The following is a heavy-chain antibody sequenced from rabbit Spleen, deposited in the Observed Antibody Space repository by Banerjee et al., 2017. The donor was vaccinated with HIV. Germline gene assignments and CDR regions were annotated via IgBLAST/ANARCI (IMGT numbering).Heavy chain of an antibody. CDR1: GVSFSYSYY. D-gene: IGHD4-1*01. CDR2: IYTGSSGYT. CDR3: ARDLAGVIGWNFNL. V-gene: IGHV1S45*01. J-gene: IGHJ4*01. Sequence: QRQLVESGGGLVKPEGSLTLTCKASGVSFSYSYYMCWVRQAPGKGLEWIACIYTGSSGYTYYASWAKGRFTISKTSSTTVTLQMTSLTAADTATYFCARDLAGVIGWNFNLWGPGTLVTVS.